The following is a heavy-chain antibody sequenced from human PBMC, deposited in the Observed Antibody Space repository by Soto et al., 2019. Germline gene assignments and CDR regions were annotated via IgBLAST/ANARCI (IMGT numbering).Heavy chain of an antibody. V-gene: IGHV1-18*01. J-gene: IGHJ4*02. CDR2: ISAHNGNT. CDR1: GYAFTTYG. D-gene: IGHD1-1*01. Sequence: QVHLVQSGAEVKKPGASVKVSCKGSGYAFTTYGITWVRQAPGQGLEWMGWISAHNGNTNYAQKLQGRVTVTRDTSPCTAYMALLRLRYDDTSVYYCARRGYGDYWGQGALVIVSS. CDR3: ARRGYGDY.